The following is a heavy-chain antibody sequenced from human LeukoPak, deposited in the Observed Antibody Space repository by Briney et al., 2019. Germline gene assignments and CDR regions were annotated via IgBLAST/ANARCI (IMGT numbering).Heavy chain of an antibody. CDR1: RFTFSSYT. V-gene: IGHV3-21*01. J-gene: IGHJ6*03. Sequence: GGSLRLSCAASRFTFSSYTMKWVRQAPGRGLEWVSSISGSSSYIYYADSVKGRFTISRDNARSSLYLQMDSLRAEDTAVYYCARGQSSSWYGLVVGYYYMDVWGKGTTVTVSS. CDR3: ARGQSSSWYGLVVGYYYMDV. D-gene: IGHD6-13*01. CDR2: ISGSSSYI.